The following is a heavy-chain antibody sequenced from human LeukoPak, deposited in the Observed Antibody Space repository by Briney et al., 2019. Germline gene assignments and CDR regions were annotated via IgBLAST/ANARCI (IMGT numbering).Heavy chain of an antibody. CDR3: TRVFGGYDVSDY. V-gene: IGHV3-7*03. CDR2: IKKDGSQK. D-gene: IGHD3-3*01. J-gene: IGHJ4*02. Sequence: GGSLRLSCAASGFTFSSFWMSWVRQAPGKGLEWVANIKKDGSQKYYVDSVEGRFTISRDNAKNSLYLQMDSLRIDDTAVYYCTRVFGGYDVSDYWGQGTLVTVSS. CDR1: GFTFSSFW.